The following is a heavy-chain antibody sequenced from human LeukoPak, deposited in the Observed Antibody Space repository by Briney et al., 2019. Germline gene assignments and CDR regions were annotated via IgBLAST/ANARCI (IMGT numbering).Heavy chain of an antibody. D-gene: IGHD1-26*01. J-gene: IGHJ4*02. CDR1: RYTFTSYG. Sequence: GASVKVSCKASRYTFTSYGISWVRQAPGHGLEWMGWISVYNVNTNYAQKLQGRVTMTTETSTSTAYMELRSLRSDDTAVYYCARDEGSGSYFYWGQGTLVTVSS. CDR2: ISVYNVNT. CDR3: ARDEGSGSYFY. V-gene: IGHV1-18*01.